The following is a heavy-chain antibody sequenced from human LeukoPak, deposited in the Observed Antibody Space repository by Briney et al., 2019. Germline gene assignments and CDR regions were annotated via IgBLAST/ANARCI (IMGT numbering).Heavy chain of an antibody. CDR2: IDYSGST. J-gene: IGHJ5*02. Sequence: SETLSLTCTVSGGSISSSSYYWGCIRQPPGKGLECIGSIDYSGSTYYNPTLKSRLTMSQDASKNQFSLKLSSVTAADTAVYFCVREVNHYGLRRNSFDPWGQGTRVTVSS. CDR1: GGSISSSSYY. D-gene: IGHD3-10*01. V-gene: IGHV4-39*07. CDR3: VREVNHYGLRRNSFDP.